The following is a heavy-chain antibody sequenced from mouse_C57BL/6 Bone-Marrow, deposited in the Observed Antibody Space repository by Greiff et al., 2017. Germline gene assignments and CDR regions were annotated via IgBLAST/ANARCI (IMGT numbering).Heavy chain of an antibody. J-gene: IGHJ3*01. CDR2: LYPGSGNT. Sequence: VQLQESGAELVRPGASVKLSCKASGYTFTDYYINWVKQRPGQGLEWIARLYPGSGNTYYNEKFKGKATLTAEKSSSTAYMQLSSLTSEDSAVYVCARGGLRLAYWGQGTLVTVSA. CDR1: GYTFTDYY. V-gene: IGHV1-76*01. CDR3: ARGGLRLAY. D-gene: IGHD2-4*01.